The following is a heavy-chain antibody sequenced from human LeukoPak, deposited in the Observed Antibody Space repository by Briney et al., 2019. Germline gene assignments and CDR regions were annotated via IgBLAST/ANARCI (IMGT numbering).Heavy chain of an antibody. J-gene: IGHJ4*02. CDR2: ISTDGTTT. CDR1: GFPFRSHW. CDR3: ARSPGYSSGA. V-gene: IGHV3-74*01. Sequence: QTGGSLRLSCAASGFPFRSHWMHWVRQVPGKGLMWVSHISTDGTTTNYADSVKGRFTISRDNARDTLYLQLNSLRAEDTAIYYCARSPGYSSGAWGQGTLVTVSS. D-gene: IGHD2-15*01.